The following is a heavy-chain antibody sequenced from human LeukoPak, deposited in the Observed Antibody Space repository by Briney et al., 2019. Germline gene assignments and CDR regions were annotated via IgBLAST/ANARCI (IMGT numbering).Heavy chain of an antibody. J-gene: IGHJ4*02. V-gene: IGHV4-59*01. D-gene: IGHD5-24*01. Sequence: SSETLSLTCTVSGGSISNYFWSWLRQPPGKGLEGIGYIYYRGSTNYNPSLKSRVTISVDTSKNHFSLKLSSVTAADTAVYYCARPAKPMTTIFIYFDYWGQGTLVTVSS. CDR3: ARPAKPMTTIFIYFDY. CDR2: IYYRGST. CDR1: GGSISNYF.